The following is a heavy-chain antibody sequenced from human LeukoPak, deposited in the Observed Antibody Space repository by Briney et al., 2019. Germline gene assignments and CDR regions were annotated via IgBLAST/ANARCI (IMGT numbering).Heavy chain of an antibody. CDR2: IYYSGST. V-gene: IGHV4-39*07. D-gene: IGHD3-10*01. Sequence: SETLSLTCTVSGGSISSSSYYWGWIRQPPGKGLEWIGSIYYSGSTNYNPSLKSRVTISVDTSKNQFSLKLSSVTAADTAVYYCARAQRPYYYGSGSYGFWGQGTLVTVSS. J-gene: IGHJ1*01. CDR3: ARAQRPYYYGSGSYGF. CDR1: GGSISSSSYY.